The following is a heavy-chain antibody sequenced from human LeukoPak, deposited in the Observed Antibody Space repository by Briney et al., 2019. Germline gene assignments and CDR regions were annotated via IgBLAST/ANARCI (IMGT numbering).Heavy chain of an antibody. J-gene: IGHJ4*02. CDR3: ARDVPGGGQLWGMGRDYYFDY. Sequence: QPGRSLRLSCAASGFTFSSYGMHWVRQAPGKGLEWVAVMCYDGSNKYYADSVKGRFTISRDNSKNTLYLQMNSLRAEDTAVYYCARDVPGGGQLWGMGRDYYFDYWGQGTLVTVSS. V-gene: IGHV3-33*01. D-gene: IGHD5-18*01. CDR2: MCYDGSNK. CDR1: GFTFSSYG.